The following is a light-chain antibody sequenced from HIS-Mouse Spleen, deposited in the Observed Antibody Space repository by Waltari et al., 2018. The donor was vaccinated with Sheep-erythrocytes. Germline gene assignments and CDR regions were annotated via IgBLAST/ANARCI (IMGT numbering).Light chain of an antibody. J-gene: IGKJ4*01. Sequence: ATLSCRASQSVSSHLAWYQQKPGQAPRLLIYDASNRATGIPARFSGSGSGTDFTLTISSLEPEDFAVYYCQQRSNWLTFGGGTKVEIK. V-gene: IGKV3-11*01. CDR2: DAS. CDR3: QQRSNWLT. CDR1: QSVSSH.